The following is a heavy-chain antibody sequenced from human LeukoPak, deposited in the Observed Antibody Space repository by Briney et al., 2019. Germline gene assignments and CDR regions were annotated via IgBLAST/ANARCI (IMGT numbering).Heavy chain of an antibody. V-gene: IGHV3-7*01. Sequence: GGSLRLSCAASGFTFSRYWMSWVRQAPGKGLEWVANIKQDESEKYYVDSVKGRFTISRDNAKNSLFLQMNSLRAEDTAVYYCCRIAAAGFDYWGQGTLVTVSS. J-gene: IGHJ4*02. CDR3: CRIAAAGFDY. CDR1: GFTFSRYW. D-gene: IGHD6-13*01. CDR2: IKQDESEK.